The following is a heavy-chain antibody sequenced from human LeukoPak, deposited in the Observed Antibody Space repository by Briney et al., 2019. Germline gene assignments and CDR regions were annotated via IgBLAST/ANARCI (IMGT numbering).Heavy chain of an antibody. J-gene: IGHJ3*02. CDR2: IYPGDSDT. CDR1: GYSFTSYW. CDR3: ARPEYDYGGNGAFDI. D-gene: IGHD4-23*01. V-gene: IGHV5-51*01. Sequence: GESLKISCKGSGYSFTSYWIGWVRQMPGKGLKWMGIIYPGDSDTRYSLSFQGQVTISADKSISTAYLQWSSLKASDTAMYYCARPEYDYGGNGAFDIWGQGTMVTVSS.